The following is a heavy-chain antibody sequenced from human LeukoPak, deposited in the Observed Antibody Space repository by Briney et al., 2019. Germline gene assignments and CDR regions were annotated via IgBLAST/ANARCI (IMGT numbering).Heavy chain of an antibody. CDR2: ISGSGGST. D-gene: IGHD2-2*01. V-gene: IGHV3-23*01. CDR3: AKVTYCSSTSCFNSGIYFDY. CDR1: GFTFSSYA. Sequence: GGSLRLSCAASGFTFSSYAMSWVRQAPGKGLEWVSAISGSGGSTYYADSVKGRFTISRDNSKNTLYLQMNSLRAEDTAVYYCAKVTYCSSTSCFNSGIYFDYWGQGTLVTVSS. J-gene: IGHJ4*02.